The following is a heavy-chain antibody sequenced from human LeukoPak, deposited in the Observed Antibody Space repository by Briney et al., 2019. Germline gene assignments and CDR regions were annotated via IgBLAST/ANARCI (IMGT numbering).Heavy chain of an antibody. Sequence: GGSLRLSCAASGFTFSSYDMHWVRQAPGKGLEWVAVLSYDIPKGRLTTSYADSVKGRFTVSRDNSKNTLYLQMNSLRAEDTAVYFCARGKGITLVRDPGYWGQGTLVTVSS. V-gene: IGHV3-30*04. J-gene: IGHJ4*02. D-gene: IGHD3-10*01. CDR2: LSYDIPKGRLTT. CDR1: GFTFSSYD. CDR3: ARGKGITLVRDPGY.